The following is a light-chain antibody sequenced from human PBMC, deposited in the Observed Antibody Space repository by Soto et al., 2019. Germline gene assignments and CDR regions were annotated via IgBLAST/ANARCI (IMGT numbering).Light chain of an antibody. Sequence: QSVLTQPPSVSGAPGQRVTIYCTGSSSNIGAGYDVHWYQQLPGTAPKLLIYGNSNRPSGVPDRFSGSKSGTSASLVITGLQAEDEADYYCQSYDSSLSVVFGGGTKLTVL. CDR2: GNS. V-gene: IGLV1-40*01. CDR1: SSNIGAGYD. CDR3: QSYDSSLSVV. J-gene: IGLJ2*01.